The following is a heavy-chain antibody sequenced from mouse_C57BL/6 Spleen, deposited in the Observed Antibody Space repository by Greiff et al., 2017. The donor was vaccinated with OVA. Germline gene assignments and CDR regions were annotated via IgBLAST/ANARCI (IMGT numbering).Heavy chain of an antibody. CDR1: GFTFSSYA. CDR2: ISDGGSYT. J-gene: IGHJ4*01. D-gene: IGHD2-3*01. CDR3: AREWLLRAMDY. Sequence: EVKLMESGGGLVKPGGSLKLSCAASGFTFSSYAMSWVRQTPEKRLEWVATISDGGSYTYYPDNVKGRFTISRDNAKNNLYLQMSHLKSEDTAMYYCAREWLLRAMDYWGPGTSVTVSS. V-gene: IGHV5-4*01.